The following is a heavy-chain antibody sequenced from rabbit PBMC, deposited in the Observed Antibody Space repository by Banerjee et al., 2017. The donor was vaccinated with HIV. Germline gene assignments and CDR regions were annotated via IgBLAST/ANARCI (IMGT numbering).Heavy chain of an antibody. CDR3: ARRDGGYVAYGYAYYGMDL. D-gene: IGHD6-1*01. V-gene: IGHV1S40*01. CDR1: GFSFSSSYY. J-gene: IGHJ6*01. Sequence: QSLEESGGDLVKPGASLTLTCTASGFSFSSSYYMCWVRQAPGKGLEWIACIYVGSSGSTYYASWAKGRFTISKTSSTTVTLQMTSLTAADTASYFCARRDGGYVAYGYAYYGMDLWGPGTLVTVS. CDR2: IYVGSSGST.